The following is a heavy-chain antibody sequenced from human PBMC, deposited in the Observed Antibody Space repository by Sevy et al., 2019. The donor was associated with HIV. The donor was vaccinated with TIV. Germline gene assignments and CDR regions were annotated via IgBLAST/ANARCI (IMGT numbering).Heavy chain of an antibody. CDR2: INSRSTYI. CDR3: ARDPSPGITAIQDY. V-gene: IGHV3-21*01. D-gene: IGHD2-21*02. Sequence: GGSLRLSCTASGFTFSSFSMSWVRQAPGKGLEWVASINSRSTYIYHADPVKGRFTISRDNAKNPLYLQMNSLRVEDTAVYYCARDPSPGITAIQDYWGPGTLVTVSS. J-gene: IGHJ4*02. CDR1: GFTFSSFS.